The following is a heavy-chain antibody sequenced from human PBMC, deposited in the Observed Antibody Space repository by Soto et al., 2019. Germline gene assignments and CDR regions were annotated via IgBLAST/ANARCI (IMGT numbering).Heavy chain of an antibody. V-gene: IGHV3-73*01. J-gene: IGHJ4*02. D-gene: IGHD1-1*01. CDR1: GFTFSGSA. CDR3: TRYSLSEGYNWYYY. Sequence: PGGSLRLSCAVSGFTFSGSAMHWVRQASGKGLEWVGRIRSKANSYATAYAASVKGRFTISRDDSKNTAYLQMNSLKTEDTAVYYCTRYSLSEGYNWYYYWGQGTLVTVSS. CDR2: IRSKANSYAT.